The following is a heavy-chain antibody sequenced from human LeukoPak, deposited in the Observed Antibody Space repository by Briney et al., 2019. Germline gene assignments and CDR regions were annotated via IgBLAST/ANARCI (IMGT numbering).Heavy chain of an antibody. CDR3: ARDLIGVDVDLGY. CDR1: GYTFTGYY. J-gene: IGHJ4*02. CDR2: INPNSGGT. Sequence: ASVKVSCKASGYTFTGYYMHWVRQAPGQGLEWMGWINPNSGGTNYAQKFQGRVTMTRDTSISTAYMELSRLRSDDTAVYYCARDLIGVDVDLGYWGQGTLVTVSS. V-gene: IGHV1-2*02. D-gene: IGHD2/OR15-2a*01.